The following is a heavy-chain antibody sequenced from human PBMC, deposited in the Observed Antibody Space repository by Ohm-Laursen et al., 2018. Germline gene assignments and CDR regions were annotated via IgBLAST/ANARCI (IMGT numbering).Heavy chain of an antibody. CDR3: ARRTYSGSSLVFDY. CDR1: GGSFSGYY. Sequence: GTLSLTCAVYGGSFSGYYWNWIRQPPGKGLEWIGEINHSRSTKYNSSFKSRVTISVDTSKNQFSLKLSSVTAADTAVYYCARRTYSGSSLVFDYWGQGTLVTVSS. CDR2: INHSRST. J-gene: IGHJ4*02. D-gene: IGHD1-26*01. V-gene: IGHV4-34*01.